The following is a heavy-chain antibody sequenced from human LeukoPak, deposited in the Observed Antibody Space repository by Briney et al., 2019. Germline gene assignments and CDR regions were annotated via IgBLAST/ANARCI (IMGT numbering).Heavy chain of an antibody. J-gene: IGHJ6*02. Sequence: GGSLRLSCAASGFTFSNAWMSWVRQAPGKGLEWVGRIKSKTDGGTTDYAAPVKGRFTISRDDSKNTLYLQMNSLKTEDTAVYYCTTLFARAAPYYYYGMDVWGQGTTVTVSS. D-gene: IGHD2-21*01. V-gene: IGHV3-15*01. CDR3: TTLFARAAPYYYYGMDV. CDR2: IKSKTDGGTT. CDR1: GFTFSNAW.